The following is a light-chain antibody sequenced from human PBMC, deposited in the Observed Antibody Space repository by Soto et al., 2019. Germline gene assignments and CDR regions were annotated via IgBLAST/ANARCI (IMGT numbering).Light chain of an antibody. J-gene: IGKJ4*01. CDR2: AAS. CDR1: QNISRY. Sequence: DIQMTQSPPSLSASVGDRVTITCRTSQNISRYLNWYEQKPGKAPNLLIYAASSLQSGVPSRFSGSGSGSDFTLTISSLQREDFATYYCQQSYTTPLTFGRGTKVEV. CDR3: QQSYTTPLT. V-gene: IGKV1-39*01.